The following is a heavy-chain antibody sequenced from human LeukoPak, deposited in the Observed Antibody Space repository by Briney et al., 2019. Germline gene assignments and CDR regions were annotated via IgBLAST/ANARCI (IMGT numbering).Heavy chain of an antibody. Sequence: PGGSLRLSCAASGFTFSSYAMHRVRQAPGKGLEWVAVISYDGSNKYYADSVKGRFTISRDNSKNTLYLQMNSLRAEDTAVYYCARDGSGDPYYYYGMDVWGQGTTVTVSS. V-gene: IGHV3-30-3*01. CDR3: ARDGSGDPYYYYGMDV. J-gene: IGHJ6*02. CDR2: ISYDGSNK. D-gene: IGHD4-17*01. CDR1: GFTFSSYA.